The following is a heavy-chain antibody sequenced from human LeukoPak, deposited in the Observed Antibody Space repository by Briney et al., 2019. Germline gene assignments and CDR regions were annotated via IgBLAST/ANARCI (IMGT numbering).Heavy chain of an antibody. CDR1: GYTFINNW. CDR2: INPTGTGT. CDR3: ARESTARYYDSSGYYGC. J-gene: IGHJ4*02. Sequence: GASVKASCKASGYTFINNWMHWVRQAPGQGLEWIGLINPTGTGTLYAQKFQGRVTMTRDMSTSTDYMELSSLRSEDTAVYYCARESTARYYDSSGYYGCRGQGTLVTVSS. V-gene: IGHV1-46*01. D-gene: IGHD3-22*01.